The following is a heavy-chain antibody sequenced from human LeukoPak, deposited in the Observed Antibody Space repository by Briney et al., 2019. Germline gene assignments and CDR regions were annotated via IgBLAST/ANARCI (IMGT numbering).Heavy chain of an antibody. CDR3: AKSSSGYYTDAFHV. J-gene: IGHJ3*01. CDR2: FSVDGGST. CDR1: GFTFNNYA. V-gene: IGHV3-23*01. D-gene: IGHD3-22*01. Sequence: GGSLRLSCAASGFTFNNYAMSWVRQAAGKGLEWVSGFSVDGGSTFYADSVRGRFTFSRDNSKNTLYLQMNSLRAEDTAVYYCAKSSSGYYTDAFHVWGQGTRVTVSS.